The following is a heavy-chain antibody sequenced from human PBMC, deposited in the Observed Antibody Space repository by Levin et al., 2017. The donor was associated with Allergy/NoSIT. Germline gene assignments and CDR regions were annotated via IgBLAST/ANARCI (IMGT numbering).Heavy chain of an antibody. CDR1: GFTFSSYA. D-gene: IGHD3-3*01. V-gene: IGHV3-23*01. CDR3: AKGITLFEVLIRECDAFDL. Sequence: GGSLRLSCAASGFTFSSYAMSWVRQAPGKGLEWVSVISGSGGSTYYADSVKGRFTISRDNSKNILYLQMNSLRAEDTAVYFCAKGITLFEVLIRECDAFDLWGQGTMVTVSS. CDR2: ISGSGGST. J-gene: IGHJ3*01.